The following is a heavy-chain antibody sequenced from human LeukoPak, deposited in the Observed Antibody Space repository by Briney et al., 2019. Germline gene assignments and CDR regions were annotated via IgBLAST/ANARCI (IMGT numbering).Heavy chain of an antibody. CDR2: ISYDGSNK. J-gene: IGHJ4*02. D-gene: IGHD6-6*01. CDR1: GFTFSSYA. Sequence: PGRSLRLSCAASGFTFSSYAMHWVRQAPGKGLEWVAVISYDGSNKYYADSVKGRFTISRDNSKNTLYLQMNSLRAEDTAVYYCARDVSFSSSFPRWVYWDQGTLVTVSS. V-gene: IGHV3-30*01. CDR3: ARDVSFSSSFPRWVY.